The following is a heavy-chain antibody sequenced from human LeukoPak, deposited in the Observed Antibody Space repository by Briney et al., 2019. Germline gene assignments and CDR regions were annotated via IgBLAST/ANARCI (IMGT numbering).Heavy chain of an antibody. V-gene: IGHV3-30*03. J-gene: IGHJ6*02. CDR3: ARELGIRGSLSYYYYGMDV. Sequence: GGSLRLSCEASAFTFSSYGMHWVRQTPGKGLQWVAFISDDGTTQYYADSVKGRCTISRDNSKNTVFLQMNSLRSEDAAVYYCARELGIRGSLSYYYYGMDVWGQGTTVTVSS. CDR2: ISDDGTTQ. D-gene: IGHD3-10*01. CDR1: AFTFSSYG.